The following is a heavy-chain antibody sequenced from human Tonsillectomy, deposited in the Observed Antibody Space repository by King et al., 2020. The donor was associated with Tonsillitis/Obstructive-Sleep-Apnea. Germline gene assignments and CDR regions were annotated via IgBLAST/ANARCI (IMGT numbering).Heavy chain of an antibody. CDR2: ISYDGSNK. V-gene: IGHV3-30*04. CDR1: GFTFSSYA. Sequence: QLVQSGGGVVQPGRSLRLSCAASGFTFSSYAMHWVRQAPGKGLEWVAVISYDGSNKYYADSVKGRFTISRDNSKNTLYLQMNSLRAEDTAVYYCARDGTWGAAADPYYFDYWGQGTLVTVSS. J-gene: IGHJ4*02. CDR3: ARDGTWGAAADPYYFDY. D-gene: IGHD6-13*01.